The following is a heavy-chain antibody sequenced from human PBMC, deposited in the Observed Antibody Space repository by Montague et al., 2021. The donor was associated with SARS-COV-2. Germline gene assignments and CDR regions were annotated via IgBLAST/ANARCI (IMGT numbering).Heavy chain of an antibody. V-gene: IGHV3-49*04. CDR2: VRSNLSGGTT. D-gene: IGHD2-2*01. J-gene: IGHJ4*02. CDR3: ARDSGWAAALDY. Sequence: SLRLACATSGFTFRDHAMAWVRQAPGEGLEWVGFVRSNLSGGTTEYAASVEGRFTISRDDSKGIAYLQMSSLKPDDTGVYYCARDSGWAAALDYWGQGTLVTVSS. CDR1: GFTFRDHA.